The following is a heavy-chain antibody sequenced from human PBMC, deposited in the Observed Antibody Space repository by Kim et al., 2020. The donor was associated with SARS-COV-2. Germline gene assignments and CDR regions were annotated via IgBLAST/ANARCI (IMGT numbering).Heavy chain of an antibody. CDR2: IYYSGST. J-gene: IGHJ3*02. D-gene: IGHD2-2*01. V-gene: IGHV4-39*01. CDR1: GGSISSSSYY. CDR3: STTQDIVVVPAAMGLAFDI. Sequence: SETLSLTCTVSGGSISSSSYYWGWIRQPPGKGLEWIGSIYYSGSTYYNPSLKSRVTISVATSKNQFSLKLSSVTAADTAVYYCSTTQDIVVVPAAMGLAFDIWGQGTMVTVSS.